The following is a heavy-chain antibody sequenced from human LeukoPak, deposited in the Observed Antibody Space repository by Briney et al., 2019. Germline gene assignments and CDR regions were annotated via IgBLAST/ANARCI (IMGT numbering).Heavy chain of an antibody. CDR1: GYTFTGYY. V-gene: IGHV1-2*02. D-gene: IGHD1-20*01. Sequence: ASVKVSCKASGYTFTGYYMHWVRQAPGQGLEWMGWINPNSGGTNYAQKFQGRVTMTTDTSTSTAYMELRSLRSDDTAVYYCAIYNWNYYYYMDVWGKGTTVTVSS. CDR2: INPNSGGT. J-gene: IGHJ6*03. CDR3: AIYNWNYYYYMDV.